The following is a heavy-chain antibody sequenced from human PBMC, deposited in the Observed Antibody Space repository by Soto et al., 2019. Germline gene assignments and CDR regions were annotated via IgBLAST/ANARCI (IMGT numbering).Heavy chain of an antibody. V-gene: IGHV3-23*01. Sequence: QPGGSLRLSCAASGFTFSSYAMSWVRQAPGKGLEWVSAISGSGGSTYYADSVKGRFTISRDNSKNTLYLQMNSLRAEDTAVYYCAKDPTMIVVVITTGPFDYWGQGTLVTVSS. CDR1: GFTFSSYA. CDR2: ISGSGGST. CDR3: AKDPTMIVVVITTGPFDY. J-gene: IGHJ4*02. D-gene: IGHD3-22*01.